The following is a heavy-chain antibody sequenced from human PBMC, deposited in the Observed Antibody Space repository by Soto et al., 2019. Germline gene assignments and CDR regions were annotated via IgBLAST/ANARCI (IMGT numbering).Heavy chain of an antibody. CDR3: GRGYCSSSSCYEFDH. J-gene: IGHJ4*02. D-gene: IGHD2-2*01. V-gene: IGHV4-59*01. Sequence: QVQLQESGPGLVKPSETLSLTCTVSGGSLTSYYWIWIRQPPGKGLEWIGSIHNSGSTNYNPSLKGRVTISLDTPKKQCSLKVTSVTAADTVMYYCGRGYCSSSSCYEFDHWGQGSLVTVSS. CDR1: GGSLTSYY. CDR2: IHNSGST.